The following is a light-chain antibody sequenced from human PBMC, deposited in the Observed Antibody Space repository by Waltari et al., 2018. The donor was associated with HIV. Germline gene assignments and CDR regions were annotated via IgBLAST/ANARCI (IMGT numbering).Light chain of an antibody. Sequence: SYELTQPPSVSVSPGQTARITCSGDALPTQFAYWYQQKPGQAPLLVIYKDTERPSGIPERFSGSSSGTTVTLTVTGVQAEDEADYYCQSADSSGTYRVFGTGTKVTVL. V-gene: IGLV3-25*03. CDR3: QSADSSGTYRV. J-gene: IGLJ1*01. CDR1: ALPTQF. CDR2: KDT.